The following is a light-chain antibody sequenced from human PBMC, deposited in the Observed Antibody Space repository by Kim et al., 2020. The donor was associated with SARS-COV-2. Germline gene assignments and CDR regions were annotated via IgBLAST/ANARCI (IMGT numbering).Light chain of an antibody. CDR3: QQYNSYWT. CDR2: KAS. J-gene: IGKJ1*01. V-gene: IGKV1-5*03. Sequence: DIKMTQSPSTLYASVGDRVTITCRASQSISSWLAWYQQKPGKAPKLLIYKASSLESGVPSRFSGSGSGTEFTLTISSLQPDDFATYYCQQYNSYWTFGQGTKVDIK. CDR1: QSISSW.